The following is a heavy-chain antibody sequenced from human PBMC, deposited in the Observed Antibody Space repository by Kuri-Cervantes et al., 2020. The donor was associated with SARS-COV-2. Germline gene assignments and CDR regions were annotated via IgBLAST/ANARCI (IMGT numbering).Heavy chain of an antibody. D-gene: IGHD3-16*01. CDR1: GGSISSHY. CDR2: IYDSGST. J-gene: IGHJ4*02. Sequence: SETLSLTCTVSGGSISSHYWGWIRQPPGKGLEWIGNIYDSGSTYYNPSLKSRVTISVDTSKNQFSVKLSSVTAADTAVYYCASQLSTDYGLFYFDNWGQGTLVTVSS. V-gene: IGHV4-39*01. CDR3: ASQLSTDYGLFYFDN.